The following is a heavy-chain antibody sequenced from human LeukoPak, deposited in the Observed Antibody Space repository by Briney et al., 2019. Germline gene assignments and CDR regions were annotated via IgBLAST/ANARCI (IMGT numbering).Heavy chain of an antibody. D-gene: IGHD1-1*01. CDR3: ARSQEYKQRSRAFDI. CDR2: IYPGDSDT. Sequence: GASVKVSCKASGYTFTSYWIGWVRQMPGKGLEWMGIIYPGDSDTRYSPSLQGQVTISADRSTNTAYLQWNSLKASDTAMYYCARSQEYKQRSRAFDIWGQGTKVTVSS. CDR1: GYTFTSYW. V-gene: IGHV5-51*01. J-gene: IGHJ3*02.